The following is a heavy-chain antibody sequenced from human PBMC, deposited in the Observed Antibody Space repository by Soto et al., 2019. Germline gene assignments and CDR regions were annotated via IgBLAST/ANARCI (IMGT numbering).Heavy chain of an antibody. CDR1: GFTFSSYS. Sequence: EVQLVESGGGLVKPGGSLRLSCAASGFTFSSYSMNWVRQAPGKGLEWVSSISSSSSYIYYADSVKGRFTISRDNAKNSLYLQMNSLRAEDTAVYYCARGKGCSGGSCYFDYRGQGTLVTVSS. CDR2: ISSSSSYI. V-gene: IGHV3-21*01. J-gene: IGHJ4*02. CDR3: ARGKGCSGGSCYFDY. D-gene: IGHD2-15*01.